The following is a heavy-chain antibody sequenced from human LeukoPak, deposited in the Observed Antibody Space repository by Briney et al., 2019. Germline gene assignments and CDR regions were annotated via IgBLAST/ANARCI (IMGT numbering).Heavy chain of an antibody. D-gene: IGHD3-3*01. J-gene: IGHJ6*02. V-gene: IGHV3-48*01. Sequence: GGSLRLSCAASGFTFSSYSMNWVRQAPGKGLEWVSYISSSSSTIYYADSVKGRFTISRDNAKNSLYLQMNSLRAEDTAVYYCARGRNTYYDFWSGYPPLLGGWVVWGQGTTVTVSS. CDR1: GFTFSSYS. CDR2: ISSSSSTI. CDR3: ARGRNTYYDFWSGYPPLLGGWVV.